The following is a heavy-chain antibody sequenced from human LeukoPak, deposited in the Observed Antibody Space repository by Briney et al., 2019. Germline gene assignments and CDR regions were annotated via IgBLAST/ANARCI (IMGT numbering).Heavy chain of an antibody. CDR1: GYTFTGYH. Sequence: ASVTLTCYANGYTFTGYHRRWVRQAPGQGLEWMGWIHPKSGGTSYEQSFQGRVITTSDTSIQTAYMEVRRLTSDDTAVFYCARENNLDPIDYWGQGTMVTVSS. CDR2: IHPKSGGT. J-gene: IGHJ4*02. D-gene: IGHD3/OR15-3a*01. V-gene: IGHV1-2*02. CDR3: ARENNLDPIDY.